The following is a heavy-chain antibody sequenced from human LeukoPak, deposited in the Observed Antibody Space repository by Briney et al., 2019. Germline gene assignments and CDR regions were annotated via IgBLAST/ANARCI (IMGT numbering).Heavy chain of an antibody. CDR1: GYTFTSYG. D-gene: IGHD3-3*01. Sequence: ASVKVSCKASGYTFTSYGISWVRQAPGQGLEWMGWISAYNGNTNYAQKLQGRVTMTTDTSTYTAYMELRSLRSDDTAVYYCGRDWELRFHQGGLDYWGQGALVTVSS. CDR3: GRDWELRFHQGGLDY. J-gene: IGHJ4*02. V-gene: IGHV1-18*01. CDR2: ISAYNGNT.